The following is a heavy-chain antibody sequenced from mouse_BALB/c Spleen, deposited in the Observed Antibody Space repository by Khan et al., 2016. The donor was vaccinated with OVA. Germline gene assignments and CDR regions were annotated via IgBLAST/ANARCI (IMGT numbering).Heavy chain of an antibody. J-gene: IGHJ1*01. V-gene: IGHV9-1*02. Sequence: QIQLVQSGPELKKPGETVKISCKASGYTFTNYRMNWMKQAPGKGLKWMGWINTYTGEPTYGDDFKGRFAFSLETSDSTAYLQINNLKNEDMATYFCARESSYWYFAVWGAGTTVTVSS. CDR1: GYTFTNYR. CDR2: INTYTGEP. D-gene: IGHD1-1*01. CDR3: ARESSYWYFAV.